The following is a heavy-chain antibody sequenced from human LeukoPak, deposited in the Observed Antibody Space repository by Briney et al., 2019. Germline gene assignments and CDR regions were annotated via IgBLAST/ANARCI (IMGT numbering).Heavy chain of an antibody. CDR3: ARVGVRVGAPNYYYGMGV. CDR2: MNPNSGNT. V-gene: IGHV1-8*01. D-gene: IGHD1-26*01. J-gene: IGHJ6*02. CDR1: GYTFTSYD. Sequence: GASVKVSCKASGYTFTSYDINWVRQATGQGLEWMGWMNPNSGNTGYAQKFQGRVTMTRNTSISTAYMELSSLRSEDTAVYYCARVGVRVGAPNYYYGMGVWGQGTTVTVSS.